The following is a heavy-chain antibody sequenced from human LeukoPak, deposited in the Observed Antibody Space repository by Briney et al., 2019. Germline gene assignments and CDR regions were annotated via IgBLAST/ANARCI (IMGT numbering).Heavy chain of an antibody. V-gene: IGHV1-69*06. CDR3: ARGRGASRTGYFDY. CDR2: IIPNFGTA. D-gene: IGHD3/OR15-3a*01. Sequence: SVKVSCKACGGTFSSYSISWARQAPGQGLEWMGGIIPNFGTAYYAQRFQGRVTITADKSTSTAYMELSSLRSEDTAVYYCARGRGASRTGYFDYWGQGTLVTVSS. CDR1: GGTFSSYS. J-gene: IGHJ4*02.